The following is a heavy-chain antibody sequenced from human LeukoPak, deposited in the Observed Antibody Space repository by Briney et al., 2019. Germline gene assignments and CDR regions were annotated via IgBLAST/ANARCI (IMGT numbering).Heavy chain of an antibody. CDR3: ARYCSSTSCNDY. CDR2: INHSGST. V-gene: IGHV4-34*01. CDR1: GGSFSGYY. Sequence: SETLSLTCAVYGGSFSGYYWSWIRQPPGKGLEWIGEINHSGSTNYNPSLKSRVTISVDKSKTQFSLKLRSVTAADTAVYYCARYCSSTSCNDYWGQGTLVTVSS. J-gene: IGHJ4*02. D-gene: IGHD2-2*01.